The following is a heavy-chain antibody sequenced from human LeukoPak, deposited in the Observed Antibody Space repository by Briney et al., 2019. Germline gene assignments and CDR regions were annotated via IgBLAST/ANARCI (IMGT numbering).Heavy chain of an antibody. J-gene: IGHJ4*02. Sequence: ASVKVSCKASGYTFTSYDINWVRQATGQGLEWMGWINPNSGGTNYAQKFQGRVTMTRDTSISTAYMELSRLRSDDTAVYYCARPYYYDSSGYWDWGQGTLVTVSS. CDR2: INPNSGGT. D-gene: IGHD3-22*01. CDR3: ARPYYYDSSGYWD. CDR1: GYTFTSYD. V-gene: IGHV1-2*02.